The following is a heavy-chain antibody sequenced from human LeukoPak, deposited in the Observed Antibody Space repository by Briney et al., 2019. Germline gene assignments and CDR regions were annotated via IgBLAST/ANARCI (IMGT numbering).Heavy chain of an antibody. D-gene: IGHD3-10*01. J-gene: IGHJ4*02. CDR2: IYYSGST. V-gene: IGHV4-39*01. CDR1: GGSISRSIYY. Sequence: RSSETLSLTCTVSGGSISRSIYYWGWIRQPPGKGLEWIGSIYYSGSTYYNPSLKSRVTISVDTSKNQFSLKLSSVTAADTAVYYCAVGVRGVMPDYWGQGTLVTVSS. CDR3: AVGVRGVMPDY.